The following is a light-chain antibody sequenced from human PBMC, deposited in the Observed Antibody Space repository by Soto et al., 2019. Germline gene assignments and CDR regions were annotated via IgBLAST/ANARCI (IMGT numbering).Light chain of an antibody. J-gene: IGLJ1*01. CDR3: CSYAGSSTLYV. V-gene: IGLV2-23*02. Sequence: QSALTQPASVSGSPGQSITISCTGTSSDVGSYNLVSWYQQHPGKAPKLMIYEVSKRPSGVSNRFSGSKSGNTASLTISVLQAEDEADYYCCSYAGSSTLYVFGTGTQLTVL. CDR2: EVS. CDR1: SSDVGSYNL.